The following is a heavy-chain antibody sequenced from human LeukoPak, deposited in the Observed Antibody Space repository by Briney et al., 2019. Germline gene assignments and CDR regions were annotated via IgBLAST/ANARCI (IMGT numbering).Heavy chain of an antibody. CDR3: ARGVRIAVAGYIDY. D-gene: IGHD6-19*01. CDR2: IYSGGST. CDR1: GFTVSSNY. V-gene: IGHV3-53*01. J-gene: IGHJ4*02. Sequence: PGGSLRLSCAASGFTVSSNYMSWVRQAPGKGLEWVSVIYSGGSTYYADSVKGRFTISRDNSKNTLYLQMNSLRAEDTAVYYCARGVRIAVAGYIDYWGQETLVTVSS.